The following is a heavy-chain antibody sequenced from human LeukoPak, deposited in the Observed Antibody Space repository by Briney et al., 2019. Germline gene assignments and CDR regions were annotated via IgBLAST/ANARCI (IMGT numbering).Heavy chain of an antibody. V-gene: IGHV3-30*04. D-gene: IGHD2-21*02. CDR2: ISYDGSNK. CDR3: ARGSHIVVVTAGYFDH. Sequence: GRSLRLSCAASGFTFSSYAMHWVRQAPGKGLEWVAVISYDGSNKYYADSVKGRFTISRDNSKNTLYLQMNSLRAEDTAVYYCARGSHIVVVTAGYFDHWGQGTLVTVSS. CDR1: GFTFSSYA. J-gene: IGHJ4*02.